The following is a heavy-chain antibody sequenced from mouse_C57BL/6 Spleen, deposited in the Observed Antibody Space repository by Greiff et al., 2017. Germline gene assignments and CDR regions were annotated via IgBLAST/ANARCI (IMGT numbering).Heavy chain of an antibody. CDR3: ARGDYGSSPDY. Sequence: QVQLQQPGAELVRPGTSVKLSCKASGYTFTSYWMHWVKQRPGQGLEWIGVIDPSDSYTNYNQKFKGKATLTVDTSSSTAYMQLSSLTSEDSAVYYCARGDYGSSPDYWGQGTTLTVSS. J-gene: IGHJ2*01. CDR1: GYTFTSYW. D-gene: IGHD1-1*01. CDR2: IDPSDSYT. V-gene: IGHV1-59*01.